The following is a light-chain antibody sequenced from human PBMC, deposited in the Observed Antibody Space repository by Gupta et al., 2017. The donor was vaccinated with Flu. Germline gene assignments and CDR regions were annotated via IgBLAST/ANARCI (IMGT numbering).Light chain of an antibody. CDR3: RHVTYGSWT. Sequence: DIQMTQSPSTLAASVGDRVSITCRATENITSWLPWYQQKPGKAPNFVLYKLSGLEGRVPATISGNNSAIELSLTISSLQPDDFATYFSRHVTYGSWTSGQGTMV. J-gene: IGKJ1*01. V-gene: IGKV1-5*03. CDR2: KLS. CDR1: ENITSW.